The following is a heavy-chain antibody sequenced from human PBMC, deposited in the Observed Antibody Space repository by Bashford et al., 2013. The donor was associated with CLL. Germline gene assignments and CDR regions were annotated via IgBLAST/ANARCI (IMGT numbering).Heavy chain of an antibody. CDR3: ARSGSDYSGYAPDL. Sequence: ASVKVSCKVSGYTLTELSMHWVRQAPGKGLEWMGGFDPEDGETIYAQKFQGRVTMTEDTSTDTAYMELRSLRSDDTAVYYCARSGSDYSGYAPDLWGPWHPWSPSPQ. V-gene: IGHV1-24*01. CDR2: FDPEDGET. D-gene: IGHD4-11*01. J-gene: IGHJ2*01. CDR1: GYTLTELS.